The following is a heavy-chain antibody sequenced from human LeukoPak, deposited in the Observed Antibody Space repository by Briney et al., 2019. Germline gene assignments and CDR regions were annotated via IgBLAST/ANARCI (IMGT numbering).Heavy chain of an antibody. V-gene: IGHV1-18*01. D-gene: IGHD3-22*01. CDR3: ARDPSNSSGYHAHFDS. CDR1: GYTFTNHG. CDR2: ISAYNGDT. J-gene: IGHJ4*02. Sequence: GAAVKVPCKASGYTFTNHGISWVRQAPGQGLEWMGWISAYNGDTMYAQNLQGRVTMTTDTSTTTAYMELRSLRSDDTAMYYCARDPSNSSGYHAHFDSWGQGTLVTVSS.